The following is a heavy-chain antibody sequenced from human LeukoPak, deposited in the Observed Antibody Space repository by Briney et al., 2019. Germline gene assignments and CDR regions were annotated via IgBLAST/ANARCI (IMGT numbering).Heavy chain of an antibody. V-gene: IGHV3-23*01. D-gene: IGHD6-6*01. CDR2: ISGSAHKI. CDR3: AKGSSRPPNAFDI. CDR1: GITFSNYA. J-gene: IGHJ3*02. Sequence: GGSLRLSCVASGITFSNYAVSWVRQAPEKGLDWVSVISGSAHKIRYADSVKGRFTISRDNSENIVYLQMNSLRAEDTAVYYCAKGSSRPPNAFDIWGQGTLVTVSS.